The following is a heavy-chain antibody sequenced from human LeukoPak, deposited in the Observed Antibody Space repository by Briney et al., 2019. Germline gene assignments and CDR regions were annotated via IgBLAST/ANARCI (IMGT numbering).Heavy chain of an antibody. CDR1: GFTFSSYG. J-gene: IGHJ4*02. Sequence: SGGSLRLSCAASGFTFSSYGMHWVRQAPGKGLEWVAVISYDGSNKYYADSVKGRFTISRDNSKNTLYLHMNSLRAEDTAVYYCARDGLRTYYYGSGSQIDYWGQGTLVTVSS. CDR3: ARDGLRTYYYGSGSQIDY. V-gene: IGHV3-30*03. CDR2: ISYDGSNK. D-gene: IGHD3-10*01.